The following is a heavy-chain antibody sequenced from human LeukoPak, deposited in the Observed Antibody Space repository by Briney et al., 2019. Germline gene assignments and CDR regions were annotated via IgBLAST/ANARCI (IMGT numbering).Heavy chain of an antibody. CDR3: ARASMVTGSDY. D-gene: IGHD5-18*01. Sequence: GRSLRLSCAASGFTFSSYGMHWVRQAPGKGLEWVAVISYDGSNKYYADSVKGRFTISRDNSKNTLYLQMNSLRAEDTAVYYCARASMVTGSDYWGQGTLVTVFS. V-gene: IGHV3-30*03. CDR1: GFTFSSYG. J-gene: IGHJ4*02. CDR2: ISYDGSNK.